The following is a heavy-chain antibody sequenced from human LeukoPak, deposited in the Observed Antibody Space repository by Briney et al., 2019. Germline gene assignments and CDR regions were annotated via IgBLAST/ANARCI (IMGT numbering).Heavy chain of an antibody. D-gene: IGHD3-22*01. V-gene: IGHV3-30*04. CDR3: ARGPSDSSGYYYEGDAFDI. CDR1: GFTFSSYA. CDR2: ISYDGSNK. Sequence: GGSLRLSCAASGFTFSSYAMHWVRQAPGKGLEWVAVISYDGSNKYYADSVKGRFTISRDNSKNTLYLQMNSLRAEDTAVYYCARGPSDSSGYYYEGDAFDIWGQGTVVTVSS. J-gene: IGHJ3*02.